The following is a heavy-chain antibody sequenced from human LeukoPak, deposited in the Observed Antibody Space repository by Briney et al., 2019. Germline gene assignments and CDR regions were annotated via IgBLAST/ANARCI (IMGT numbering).Heavy chain of an antibody. CDR3: ASHRRSHGSEY. V-gene: IGHV4-59*01. CDR2: VYYSGST. D-gene: IGHD3-10*01. J-gene: IGHJ4*02. CDR1: GGSFEHYY. Sequence: SETLSLTCTVYGGSFEHYYWGWIRQPPGKGLEWIGYVYYSGSTDYSPSLKSRLTISADTSKNQFSLKLRSVSAADTAVYYCASHRRSHGSEYWGQGILVTVSS.